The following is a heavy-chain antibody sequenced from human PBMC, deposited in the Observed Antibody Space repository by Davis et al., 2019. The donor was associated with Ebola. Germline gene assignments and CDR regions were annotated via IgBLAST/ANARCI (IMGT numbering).Heavy chain of an antibody. CDR2: ISSRSTTI. CDR1: GFTFSTYS. CDR3: ATMAGTTVNFPGGMDV. V-gene: IGHV3-48*04. D-gene: IGHD4-11*01. Sequence: GGSLRLSCAASGFTFSTYSMNWVRQAPGEGLEWVSYISSRSTTIYYADSVKGRFTISRDNAKNSLYLQMNSLRAEDTAVYYCATMAGTTVNFPGGMDVWGQGTTVTVSS. J-gene: IGHJ6*02.